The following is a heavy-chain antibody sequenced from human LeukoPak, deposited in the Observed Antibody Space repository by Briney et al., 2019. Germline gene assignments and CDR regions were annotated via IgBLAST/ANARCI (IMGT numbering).Heavy chain of an antibody. Sequence: GASVKVSCKVSGYTLTELSMHWVRQAPGKGLEWMGGFDPEDGEKIYAQKFQGRVTMTEDTSTDTAYMELSSLRSEDTAAYYCATGLDYSNRNPPDYWGQGTLVTVSS. CDR2: FDPEDGEK. D-gene: IGHD4-11*01. J-gene: IGHJ4*02. CDR3: ATGLDYSNRNPPDY. V-gene: IGHV1-24*01. CDR1: GYTLTELS.